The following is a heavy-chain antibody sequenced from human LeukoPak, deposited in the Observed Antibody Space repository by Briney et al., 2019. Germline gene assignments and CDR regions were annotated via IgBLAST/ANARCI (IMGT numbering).Heavy chain of an antibody. D-gene: IGHD3-16*01. V-gene: IGHV3-30*02. Sequence: PGGSLRLSCAASGFTFSSYGMHWVRQAPGKGLEWVAFIRYDGSNKYYADSVKGRFTISRDNSKNTLYLQMNSLRAEDTAVYYCASYDYVWGSPFDYWGQGTLVTVSS. CDR3: ASYDYVWGSPFDY. CDR2: IRYDGSNK. J-gene: IGHJ4*02. CDR1: GFTFSSYG.